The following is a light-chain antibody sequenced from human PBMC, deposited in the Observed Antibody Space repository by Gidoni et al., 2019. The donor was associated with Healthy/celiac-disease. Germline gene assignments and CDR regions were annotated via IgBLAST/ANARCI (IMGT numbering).Light chain of an antibody. Sequence: EIVLTQSPATLSLSPGERATLTCRASQSVSSYLAWYQLKPGQAPRLLNYDASNRATGIPARFSGSGSGTDFTLTISSLEPEDFAVYYCQQRSNWPIFTFXPXTKVDIK. CDR2: DAS. CDR3: QQRSNWPIFT. CDR1: QSVSSY. V-gene: IGKV3-11*01. J-gene: IGKJ3*01.